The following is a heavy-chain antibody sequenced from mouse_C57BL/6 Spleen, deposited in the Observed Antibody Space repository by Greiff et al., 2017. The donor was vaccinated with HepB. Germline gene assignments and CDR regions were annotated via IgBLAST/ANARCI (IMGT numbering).Heavy chain of an antibody. V-gene: IGHV1-59*01. CDR3: AGIYPDFYYAMDY. CDR1: GYTFTSYW. D-gene: IGHD1-1*01. CDR2: IDPSDSYT. J-gene: IGHJ4*01. Sequence: QVQLQQPGAELVRPGTSVKLSCKASGYTFTSYWMHWVKQRPGQGLEWIGVIDPSDSYTNYNQKFKGKATLTVDTSSSTAYMQLSSLTSEDSAVYFCAGIYPDFYYAMDYWGQGTSVTVSS.